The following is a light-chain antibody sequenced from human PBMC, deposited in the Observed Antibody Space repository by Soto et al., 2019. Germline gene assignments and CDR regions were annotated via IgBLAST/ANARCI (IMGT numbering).Light chain of an antibody. Sequence: DIQMTQSPSSLSASVGDRVTITCRANQTIPRYLNWYQQKPGTAPKLLIYAASSLQEGVPSRFRGSGSGTDFTLTISNLQPEDFAAYSCQQSFSFPVTCGQGTKLEIK. CDR2: AAS. J-gene: IGKJ2*01. CDR3: QQSFSFPVT. CDR1: QTIPRY. V-gene: IGKV1-39*01.